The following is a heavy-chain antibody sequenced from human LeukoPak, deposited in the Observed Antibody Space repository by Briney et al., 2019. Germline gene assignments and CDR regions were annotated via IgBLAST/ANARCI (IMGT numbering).Heavy chain of an antibody. CDR1: GYTFTGYY. Sequence: ASVKVSCKASGYTFTGYYMHWVRQASGQGLEWMGWISAYNGNTNYAQKLQGRVTMTTDTSTSTAYMELRSLRSDDTAVYYCARVLRFLEWFNKGFDPWGQGTLVTVSS. V-gene: IGHV1-18*04. CDR3: ARVLRFLEWFNKGFDP. D-gene: IGHD3-3*01. J-gene: IGHJ5*02. CDR2: ISAYNGNT.